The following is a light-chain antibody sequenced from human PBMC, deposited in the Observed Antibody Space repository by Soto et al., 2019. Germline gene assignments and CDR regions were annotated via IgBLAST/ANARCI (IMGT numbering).Light chain of an antibody. Sequence: QSALTQPPSAAGSPGQSVTISCTGTSSDVGGYNYVSWYQQHPGKAPKLMIYEVSERPSGVPDRFSGSRSDSTASLTISGLQAEDEADYYCSSYTSSSTLIFGGGTKVTVL. CDR2: EVS. CDR1: SSDVGGYNY. V-gene: IGLV2-8*01. CDR3: SSYTSSSTLI. J-gene: IGLJ2*01.